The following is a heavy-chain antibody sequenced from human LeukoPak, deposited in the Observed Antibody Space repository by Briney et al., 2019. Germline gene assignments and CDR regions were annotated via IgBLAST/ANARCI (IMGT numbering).Heavy chain of an antibody. CDR1: GFTFSSYA. Sequence: GGSLRLSCAASGFTFSSYAMSWVRQAPGKGLEWVSYISDISDTLIKYADCVKGRFTISRDNSKNTVYLQMNSLRAEDTAVYYCARGHYGSGIHQGAFDIWGQGTIVTVSS. CDR3: ARGHYGSGIHQGAFDI. CDR2: ISDISDTLI. V-gene: IGHV3-23*01. J-gene: IGHJ3*02. D-gene: IGHD3-10*01.